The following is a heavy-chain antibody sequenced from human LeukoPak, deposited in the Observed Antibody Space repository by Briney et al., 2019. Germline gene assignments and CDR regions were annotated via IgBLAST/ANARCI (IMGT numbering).Heavy chain of an antibody. V-gene: IGHV3-23*01. CDR3: AKDRNYYDSSGYDAEYFQH. CDR2: ISGSGGST. Sequence: GGSLRLSCAASGFTFSSYAMSWVSQAPGKGLEWVSAISGSGGSTYYADSVKGRFTISRDNSKNTLYLQMNSLRAQDTAVYYCAKDRNYYDSSGYDAEYFQHWGQGTLVTVSS. J-gene: IGHJ1*01. D-gene: IGHD3-22*01. CDR1: GFTFSSYA.